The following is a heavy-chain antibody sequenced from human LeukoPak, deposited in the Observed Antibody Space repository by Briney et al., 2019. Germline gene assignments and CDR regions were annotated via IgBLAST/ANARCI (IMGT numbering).Heavy chain of an antibody. CDR1: GYTFTSYA. Sequence: ASVKVSFKASGYTFTSYAMHWVRQAPGQRLEWMGWINAGNGNTKYSQKFQGRVTITRDTSASTAYMELSSLRSEDTAVYYCARDQGTSTPHYWGQGTLVTVSS. CDR2: INAGNGNT. V-gene: IGHV1-3*01. CDR3: ARDQGTSTPHY. D-gene: IGHD2-15*01. J-gene: IGHJ4*02.